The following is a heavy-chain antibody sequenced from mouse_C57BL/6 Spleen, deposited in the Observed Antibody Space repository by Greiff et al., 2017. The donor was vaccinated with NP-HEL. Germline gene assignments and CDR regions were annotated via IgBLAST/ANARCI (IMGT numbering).Heavy chain of an antibody. CDR3: AKVTINDYDGYWYFDV. D-gene: IGHD2-4*01. CDR1: GFSLTSYG. V-gene: IGHV2-3*01. J-gene: IGHJ1*03. Sequence: VKLVESGPGLVAPSQSLSITCTVSGFSLTSYGVSWVRQPPGKGLEWLGVIWGDGSTNYHSALISRLSISKDNSKSQVFLKLNSLQTDDTATYYCAKVTINDYDGYWYFDVWGTGTTVTVSS. CDR2: IWGDGST.